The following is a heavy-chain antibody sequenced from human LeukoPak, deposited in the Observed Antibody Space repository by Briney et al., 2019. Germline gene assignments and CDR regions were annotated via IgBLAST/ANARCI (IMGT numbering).Heavy chain of an antibody. CDR3: AREGDSGYDYPYFDY. Sequence: PGGSLRLSCAASGFTFSSYAMSWVRQAPGKGLEWVSAISGSGGSTYYADSVKGRFTISRDNSKNTLYLQMNSLRAEDTAVYYCAREGDSGYDYPYFDYWGQGTLVTVSS. CDR2: ISGSGGST. V-gene: IGHV3-23*01. D-gene: IGHD5-12*01. J-gene: IGHJ4*02. CDR1: GFTFSSYA.